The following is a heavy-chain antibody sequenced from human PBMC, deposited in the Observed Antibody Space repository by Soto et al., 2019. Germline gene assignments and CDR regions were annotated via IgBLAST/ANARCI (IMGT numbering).Heavy chain of an antibody. D-gene: IGHD4-17*01. V-gene: IGHV3-33*01. CDR2: IWYDGSNK. Sequence: QVQLVESGGGVVQPGRSLRLSCAASGFTFSSYGMHWVRQAPGKGLEWVAVIWYDGSNKYYADSVKGRFTISRDNSKNTRYLQMNSLRAEDTAVYYCARELGYGGNLDYWGQGTLVTVSS. CDR1: GFTFSSYG. J-gene: IGHJ4*02. CDR3: ARELGYGGNLDY.